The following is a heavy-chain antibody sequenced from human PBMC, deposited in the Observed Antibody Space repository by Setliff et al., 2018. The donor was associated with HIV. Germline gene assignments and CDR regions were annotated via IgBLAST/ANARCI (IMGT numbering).Heavy chain of an antibody. CDR1: GGSITSGGDS. CDR2: ISYSGIT. V-gene: IGHV4-31*03. Sequence: LSLTCTVSGGSITSGGDSWSWIRQHPGKGLKWIGYISYSGITYYDPSLKSRLTMSVDTSNNQFSLKLSSATAADTAVYYCARVLGVRRDYYDSSAPLRAAFDIWGQGTMVTVS. J-gene: IGHJ3*02. CDR3: ARVLGVRRDYYDSSAPLRAAFDI. D-gene: IGHD3-22*01.